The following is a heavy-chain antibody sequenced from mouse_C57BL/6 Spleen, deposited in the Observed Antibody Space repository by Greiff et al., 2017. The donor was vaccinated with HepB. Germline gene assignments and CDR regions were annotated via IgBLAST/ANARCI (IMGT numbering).Heavy chain of an antibody. CDR1: GYTFTSYW. J-gene: IGHJ3*01. D-gene: IGHD2-1*01. Sequence: QVQLQQPGAELVKPGASVKLSCKASGYTFTSYWMHWVKQRPGQGLEWIGMIHPNSGSTNYNEKFKSKATLTVDKSSSTAYMQLSSLTSEDSAVYYCARERGVYGNWFAYWGQGTLVTVSA. V-gene: IGHV1-64*01. CDR2: IHPNSGST. CDR3: ARERGVYGNWFAY.